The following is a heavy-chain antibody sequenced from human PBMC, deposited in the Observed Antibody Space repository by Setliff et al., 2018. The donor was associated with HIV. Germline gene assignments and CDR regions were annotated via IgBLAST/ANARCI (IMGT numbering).Heavy chain of an antibody. J-gene: IGHJ4*02. D-gene: IGHD1-7*01. Sequence: GESLKISCVVSGFTFSSYALSWVRQAPGKGLEWVSIISGSGDGTYYADSVKGRFTISRDNSKNTLYQQMKSLGAEDPAAYYCGKDPSSWELRSTYFDYWGQGTLVTVSS. CDR2: ISGSGDGT. V-gene: IGHV3-23*01. CDR1: GFTFSSYA. CDR3: GKDPSSWELRSTYFDY.